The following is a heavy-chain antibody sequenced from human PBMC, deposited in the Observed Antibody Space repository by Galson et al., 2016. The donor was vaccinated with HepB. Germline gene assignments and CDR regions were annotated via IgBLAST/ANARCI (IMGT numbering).Heavy chain of an antibody. D-gene: IGHD1-1*01. J-gene: IGHJ4*02. Sequence: ETLSLTCAVSGGSFSAYYWSWVRQPPGKGLEWIGEMNHSGVTHYNPSLKSRVTISVDTSKNQFSLKLTSLTAADTAVYFCARQRQLVLLQFPHPLDNWGPGTLVTVSS. CDR3: ARQRQLVLLQFPHPLDN. V-gene: IGHV4-34*01. CDR2: MNHSGVT. CDR1: GGSFSAYY.